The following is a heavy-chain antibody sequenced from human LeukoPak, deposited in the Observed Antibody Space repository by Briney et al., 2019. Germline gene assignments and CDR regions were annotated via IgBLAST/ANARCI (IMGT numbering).Heavy chain of an antibody. D-gene: IGHD6-6*01. Sequence: PSETLSLTCTVSGGSISSYYWSWIRQPPGKGLESIGYIYYSGSTNYNPSLKSRVTISVDTSKNQFSLKLSSMTAADTAVYYCARTYSSSVPFDYWGQGTLVTVSS. CDR3: ARTYSSSVPFDY. J-gene: IGHJ4*02. CDR2: IYYSGST. V-gene: IGHV4-59*01. CDR1: GGSISSYY.